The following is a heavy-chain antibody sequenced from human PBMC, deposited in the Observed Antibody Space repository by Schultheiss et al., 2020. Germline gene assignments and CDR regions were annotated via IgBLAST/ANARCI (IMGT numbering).Heavy chain of an antibody. J-gene: IGHJ6*04. Sequence: GGSLRLSCAASGFTFSSYGMHWVRQAPGKGLEWVANIKQDGSEKYYVDSVKGRFTISRDNAKNSLYLQMNSLRAEDTAVYYCASSLRPSSSWYGPYYYYYYGMDVWGKGTTVTVSS. CDR2: IKQDGSEK. D-gene: IGHD6-13*01. CDR1: GFTFSSYG. CDR3: ASSLRPSSSWYGPYYYYYYGMDV. V-gene: IGHV3-7*01.